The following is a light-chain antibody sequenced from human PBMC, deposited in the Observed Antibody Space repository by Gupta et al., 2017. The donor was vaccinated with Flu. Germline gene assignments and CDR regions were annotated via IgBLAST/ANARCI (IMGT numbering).Light chain of an antibody. CDR3: QQYKTYSRA. J-gene: IGKJ1*01. Sequence: DIQVTQSPSTLSASVGDRVTISCRASQSSDKWLAWYQHKPGKVPKLLIYEASTLESGVPSRFSGSGFGTEFTLTITSLQPDDFATYYCQQYKTYSRAFGQGTKVEIK. CDR2: EAS. V-gene: IGKV1-5*03. CDR1: QSSDKW.